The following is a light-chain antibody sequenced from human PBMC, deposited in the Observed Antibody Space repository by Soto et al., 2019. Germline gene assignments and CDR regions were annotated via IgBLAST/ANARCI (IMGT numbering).Light chain of an antibody. J-gene: IGLJ3*02. CDR1: SSDVGGSNY. Sequence: QSALTQPASVSGCPGQSITIYCTGTSSDVGGSNYVSWYQLSPGKAPKLLIYDGDRPSGVSNRFSGSKSGNTASLTISGLQAEDEADYYCNSYASSGTVVFGGGTKLTVL. CDR2: DG. V-gene: IGLV2-14*01. CDR3: NSYASSGTVV.